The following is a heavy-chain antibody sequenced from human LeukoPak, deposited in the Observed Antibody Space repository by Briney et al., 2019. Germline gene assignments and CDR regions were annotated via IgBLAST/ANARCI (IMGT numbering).Heavy chain of an antibody. D-gene: IGHD5-24*01. J-gene: IGHJ4*02. CDR2: IDPNSGNT. CDR1: GYTFTGYY. Sequence: GASVKVSCKASGYTFTGYYMHWVRPAPGQGLAWMGWIDPNSGNTNYAQKFQGRVTMTRDTSISAAYVELSRLRSDDTAVYYCARPPGRDGYDRFDHWGQGTLLTVSS. CDR3: ARPPGRDGYDRFDH. V-gene: IGHV1-2*02.